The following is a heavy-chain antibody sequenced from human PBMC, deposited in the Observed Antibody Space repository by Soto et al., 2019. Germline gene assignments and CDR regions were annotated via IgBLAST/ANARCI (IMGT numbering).Heavy chain of an antibody. V-gene: IGHV3-9*01. CDR3: AKDPYHSSGHKGVYYMDV. CDR2: ISWNSGSI. J-gene: IGHJ6*03. Sequence: GGSLRLSCAASGFTFDDYAMHWVRQAPGKGLEWVSGISWNSGSIGYADSVKGRFTISRDNAKNSLYLQMNSLRAEDTALYYCAKDPYHSSGHKGVYYMDVWGKGTTVTVSS. CDR1: GFTFDDYA. D-gene: IGHD3-22*01.